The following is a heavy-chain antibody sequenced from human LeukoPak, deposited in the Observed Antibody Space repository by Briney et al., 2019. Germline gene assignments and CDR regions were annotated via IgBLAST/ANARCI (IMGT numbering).Heavy chain of an antibody. CDR2: IIPIFGTA. CDR1: GGTFSSYA. Sequence: SVKVSCKAYGGTFSSYAISWVRQAPGQGLEWMGGIIPIFGTANYAQKFQGRVTITTDESTSTAYMELSSLRSEDTAVYYCATRQTRRDGYNWAPSDYWGQGTLVTVSS. V-gene: IGHV1-69*05. D-gene: IGHD5-24*01. J-gene: IGHJ4*02. CDR3: ATRQTRRDGYNWAPSDY.